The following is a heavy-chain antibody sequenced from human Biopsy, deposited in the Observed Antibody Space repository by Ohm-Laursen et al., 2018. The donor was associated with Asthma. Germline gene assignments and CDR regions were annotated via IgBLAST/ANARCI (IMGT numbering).Heavy chain of an antibody. D-gene: IGHD1-26*01. Sequence: SLRLSCAASGFTFHNYVMHWVRQAPGKGLEWVAGIFFDGSNKYYADSVKGRFTISRDNSKDTLYLQVNSLRGDDTAVCFCAKEVFPGWELRRGPDSWGQGTLVTVSS. V-gene: IGHV3-30-3*01. CDR2: IFFDGSNK. CDR1: GFTFHNYV. J-gene: IGHJ4*02. CDR3: AKEVFPGWELRRGPDS.